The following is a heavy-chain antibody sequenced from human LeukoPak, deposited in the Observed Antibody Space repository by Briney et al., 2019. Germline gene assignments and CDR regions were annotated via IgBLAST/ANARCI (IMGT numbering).Heavy chain of an antibody. CDR1: GGSFSGYY. D-gene: IGHD1-7*01. J-gene: IGHJ5*02. V-gene: IGHV4-34*01. Sequence: SETLSLTRAVSGGSFSGYYWSWIRQPPRKGLEWIGEIKHRATTNYTPSLKRRVTISVDTSKNQFSLKLSSVTAADTAVYYCARGGWNYAAWGQGTLVTVSS. CDR2: IKHRATT. CDR3: ARGGWNYAA.